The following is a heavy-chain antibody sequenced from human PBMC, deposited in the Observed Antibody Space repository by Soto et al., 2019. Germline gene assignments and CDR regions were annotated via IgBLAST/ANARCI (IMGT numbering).Heavy chain of an antibody. CDR2: ISGSGGST. J-gene: IGHJ4*02. CDR3: TRYSYGAFEY. Sequence: GGSLRLSCTASGFTFSSYAMSWVRQAPGKGLEWVSGISGSGGSTYYADSVKGRFTISRDNSKDTLYPQMNSLRAEDTAVYYCTRYSYGAFEYWGQGTLVTVS. CDR1: GFTFSSYA. D-gene: IGHD5-18*01. V-gene: IGHV3-23*01.